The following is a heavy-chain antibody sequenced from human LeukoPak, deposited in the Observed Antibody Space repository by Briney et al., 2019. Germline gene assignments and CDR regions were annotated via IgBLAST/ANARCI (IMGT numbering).Heavy chain of an antibody. J-gene: IGHJ4*02. V-gene: IGHV1-8*03. CDR3: ARESSSSDY. CDR2: MNPNSGNT. Sequence: ASVKVSCKASGDTFTSYDINWVRQATGQGREWMGWMNPNSGNTGYAQKFQGRVTITRNTSISTAYLELSSLRSEDTAVYYCARESSSSDYWGQGTLVTVSS. CDR1: GDTFTSYD. D-gene: IGHD6-6*01.